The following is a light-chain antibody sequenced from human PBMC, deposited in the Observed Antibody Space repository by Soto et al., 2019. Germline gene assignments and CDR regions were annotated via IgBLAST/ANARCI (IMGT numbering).Light chain of an antibody. CDR2: EVS. Sequence: QSALTQPASVSGSPGQSITISCTGTSSDVGGYNYVSWYQQHAGKAPKVMIYEVSNRHSGVSNRFSGSKAGNTASLTISGLQAEDEADDYCSSDTSMNTRVFGGGTKLTVL. J-gene: IGLJ3*02. CDR3: SSDTSMNTRV. CDR1: SSDVGGYNY. V-gene: IGLV2-14*01.